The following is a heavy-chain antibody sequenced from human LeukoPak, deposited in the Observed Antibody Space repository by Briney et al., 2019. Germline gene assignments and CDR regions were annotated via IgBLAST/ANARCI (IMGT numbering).Heavy chain of an antibody. Sequence: PSETLSLTCTVSGGSISSYYWSWIRQPPGKGLEWIGYIYTSGSTNYNPSLKSRVTISVDTSKNQFSLKLSSVTAADTAVYYCARHLKESYLSSWFPWAFDYWGQGTLVTVSS. D-gene: IGHD6-19*01. J-gene: IGHJ4*02. CDR1: GGSISSYY. CDR3: ARHLKESYLSSWFPWAFDY. CDR2: IYTSGST. V-gene: IGHV4-4*09.